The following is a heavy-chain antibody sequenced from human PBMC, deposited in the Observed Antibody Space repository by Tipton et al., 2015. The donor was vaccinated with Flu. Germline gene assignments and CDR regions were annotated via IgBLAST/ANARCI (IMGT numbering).Heavy chain of an antibody. J-gene: IGHJ6*03. CDR3: ARKQYQYYYMDV. V-gene: IGHV1-46*01. Sequence: QVQLVQSGAEVKKPGASVKVSCKASGYTFTRYYIHWVRQAPGQGLEWMGIINPSGGSTSYAQKFQGRVTMSRDTSTSTVYMELSGLRSEDTAVYYCARKQYQYYYMDVWGEGTTVTVSS. CDR2: INPSGGST. CDR1: GYTFTRYY. D-gene: IGHD1/OR15-1a*01.